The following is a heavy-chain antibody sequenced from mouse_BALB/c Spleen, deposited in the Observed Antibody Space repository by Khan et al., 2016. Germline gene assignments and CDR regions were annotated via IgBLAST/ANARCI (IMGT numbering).Heavy chain of an antibody. CDR2: ILPAGIT. D-gene: IGHD2-4*01. J-gene: IGHJ3*01. CDR1: GFSLTNSG. CDR3: GRDEQDDDAWFAG. V-gene: IGHV2-9*02. Sequence: QVQLKESGPGLVAPSQSLSITCTVSGFSLTNSGVHWIRQPPGKGLEWLGVILPAGITVYNSAHMYRLSITKDNSQNQVCLKMISMQTEETAMYYCGRDEQDDDAWFAGRGQGSLVIVSA.